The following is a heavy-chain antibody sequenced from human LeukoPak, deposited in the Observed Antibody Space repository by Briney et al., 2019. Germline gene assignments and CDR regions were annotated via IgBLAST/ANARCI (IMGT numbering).Heavy chain of an antibody. CDR1: GFTFSSYA. V-gene: IGHV3-23*01. CDR3: AKERPSILGD. Sequence: GGSLRLSCAASGFTFSSYAMSWVRQAPGKGLEWVSVISSSDDSTYYADSVKGRFTISRDNSKNTVCLQMNSLRAEDTAVYYCAKERPSILGDWGQGTLVTVSS. CDR2: ISSSDDST. D-gene: IGHD3-16*01. J-gene: IGHJ4*02.